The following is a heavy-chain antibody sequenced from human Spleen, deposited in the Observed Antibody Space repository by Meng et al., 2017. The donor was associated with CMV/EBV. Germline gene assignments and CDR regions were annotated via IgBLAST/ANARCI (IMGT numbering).Heavy chain of an antibody. CDR3: ASAFSGYDPFDY. CDR1: GFSFDTYS. CDR2: ISRSSAYI. J-gene: IGHJ4*02. V-gene: IGHV3-21*01. Sequence: LSLTCAASGFSFDTYSMNWVRQAPGEGLEWVSSISRSSAYINYADSVKGRFTISRDNAKSSLYLQMNSLRAEETAVYYCASAFSGYDPFDYWGQGTLVTVSS. D-gene: IGHD5-12*01.